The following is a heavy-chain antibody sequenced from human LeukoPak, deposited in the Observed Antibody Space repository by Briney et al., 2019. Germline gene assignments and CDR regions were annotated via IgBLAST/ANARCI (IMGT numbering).Heavy chain of an antibody. CDR2: IKTKNDGDTT. CDR1: GFTVNKAW. V-gene: IGHV3-15*01. D-gene: IGHD6-19*01. CDR3: AKATGKGVPYTSGWIDY. Sequence: GESLRLSCAASGFTVNKAWMSWVRQAPGKGLEWVGRIKTKNDGDTTDYGAPVKGRFTISRDDSTNTVYLQMNSLRAEDTAVYYCAKATGKGVPYTSGWIDYWGQGTLVTVSS. J-gene: IGHJ4*02.